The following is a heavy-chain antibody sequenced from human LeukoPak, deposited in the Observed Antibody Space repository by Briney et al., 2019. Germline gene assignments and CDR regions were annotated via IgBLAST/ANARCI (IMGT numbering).Heavy chain of an antibody. CDR1: GFTFSSSN. V-gene: IGHV3-48*02. D-gene: IGHD4-11*01. J-gene: IGHJ4*02. CDR3: ARLTTLQAGY. Sequence: PGGSLRLSCAASGFTFSSSNMNWVRQAPGKGLEWVSYISSSSSTKYYADSVKGRFTISRDNAKNSLYLQMNSLRDEDTAVYYCARLTTLQAGYWGQETLVTVSA. CDR2: ISSSSSTK.